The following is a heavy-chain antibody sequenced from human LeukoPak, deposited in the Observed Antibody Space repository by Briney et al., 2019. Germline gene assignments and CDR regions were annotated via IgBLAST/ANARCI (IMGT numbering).Heavy chain of an antibody. V-gene: IGHV3-7*01. J-gene: IGHJ1*01. CDR2: IKTDGSEK. Sequence: GGSLSLFCEGSGFTFSNYWMGWVRQAPGEGLQWVAYIKTDGSEKYYVDSVKGRFTISRDNAKNSLYLQMNSLRAEDTAVYYCATYSSLNRREFQYWGQGTLLTVSS. CDR1: GFTFSNYW. CDR3: ATYSSLNRREFQY. D-gene: IGHD3-22*01.